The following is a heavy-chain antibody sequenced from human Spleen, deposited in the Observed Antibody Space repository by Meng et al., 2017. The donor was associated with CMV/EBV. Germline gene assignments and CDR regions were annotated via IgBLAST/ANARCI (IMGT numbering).Heavy chain of an antibody. D-gene: IGHD2-15*01. CDR2: INSDGSAT. CDR3: ARPYCSGGSCYGWVDP. CDR1: FTFSRYW. J-gene: IGHJ5*02. Sequence: FTFSRYWMHWVRQAPGKGLVWVSGINSDGSATSYADSVKGRFSISRDNAKNTLSLQMNSLRAEDTAVYYCARPYCSGGSCYGWVDPWGQGTLVTVSS. V-gene: IGHV3-74*01.